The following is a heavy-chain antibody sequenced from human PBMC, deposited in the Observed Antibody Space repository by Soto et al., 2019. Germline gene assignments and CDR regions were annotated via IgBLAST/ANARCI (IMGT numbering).Heavy chain of an antibody. V-gene: IGHV1-69*13. CDR2: IIPIFGKA. CDR3: ARAGYGSGYD. D-gene: IGHD3-10*01. J-gene: IGHJ4*02. CDR1: RGTFSSYA. Sequence: ASVKLSCKASRGTFSSYAISWVRQAPGQGLERMGGIIPIFGKANYAQKFQGRVTITADESTSTAYMELSSVRSEETVVYYCARAGYGSGYDWGQGTLVNVSS.